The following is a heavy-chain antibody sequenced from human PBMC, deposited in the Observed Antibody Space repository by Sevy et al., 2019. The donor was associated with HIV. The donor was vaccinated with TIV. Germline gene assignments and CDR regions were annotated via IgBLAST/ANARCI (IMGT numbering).Heavy chain of an antibody. CDR3: AKVGGDYYYFDY. Sequence: GGSLRLSCAASGFTFSSYAMSWVRQAPGKGLEWVSAISGSGGSTYYADSVKGRFTISRDNSKNTLYLQMNSLRAEDTAVYYGAKVGGDYYYFDYWGQGTLVTVSS. V-gene: IGHV3-23*01. CDR2: ISGSGGST. D-gene: IGHD4-17*01. CDR1: GFTFSSYA. J-gene: IGHJ4*02.